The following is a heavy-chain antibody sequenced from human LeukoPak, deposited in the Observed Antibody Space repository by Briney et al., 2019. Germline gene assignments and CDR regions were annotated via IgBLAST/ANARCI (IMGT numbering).Heavy chain of an antibody. CDR2: INSDGSST. V-gene: IGHV3-74*01. Sequence: PGGSLRLSCAASGVTFSSYWMHWVRQAPGKGLVWVSRINSDGSSTSYADSVKGRFTISRDNAKNSLYLQMNSLRAEDTPVHYCARGEEIAVALDYWGQGTLVTVSS. D-gene: IGHD6-19*01. CDR1: GVTFSSYW. J-gene: IGHJ4*02. CDR3: ARGEEIAVALDY.